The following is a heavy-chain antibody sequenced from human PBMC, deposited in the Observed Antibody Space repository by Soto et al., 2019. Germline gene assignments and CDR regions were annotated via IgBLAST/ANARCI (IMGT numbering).Heavy chain of an antibody. J-gene: IGHJ6*02. Sequence: QVTLKESGPVLVKPTETLTLTCTVSGFSLSNARMGVSWIRQPPGKALEWLAHIFSNDEKSYSTSLKSRLTKPKAXXNXQXXLTRTNMDPVDTATYYSARIKYSSGWYYYYSGMDVWGQGTTVTVSS. CDR2: IFSNDEK. D-gene: IGHD6-19*01. V-gene: IGHV2-26*01. CDR1: GFSLSNARMG. CDR3: ARIKYSSGWYYYYSGMDV.